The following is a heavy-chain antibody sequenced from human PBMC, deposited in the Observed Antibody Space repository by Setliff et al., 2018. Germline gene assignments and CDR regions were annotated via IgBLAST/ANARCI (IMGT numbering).Heavy chain of an antibody. CDR3: ASDGQGNYNFWSGSYYYYGMDV. D-gene: IGHD3-3*01. CDR1: GYTFTSYG. V-gene: IGHV1-18*01. J-gene: IGHJ6*02. CDR2: ISAYNGNT. Sequence: ASVKVSCKASGYTFTSYGISWVRQAPGQGLEWMGWISAYNGNTNYAQKLQGRVTMTTGTSTSTAYMELRSLRSDDTAVYYCASDGQGNYNFWSGSYYYYGMDVWGQGTTVTVSS.